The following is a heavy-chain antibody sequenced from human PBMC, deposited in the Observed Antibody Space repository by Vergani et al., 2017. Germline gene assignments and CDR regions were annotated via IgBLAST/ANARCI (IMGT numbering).Heavy chain of an antibody. V-gene: IGHV1-46*01. CDR2: INPSGGST. CDR1: GYTFTSYY. J-gene: IGHJ6*02. D-gene: IGHD2-15*01. CDR3: AREGCSGGSCYRVRGLYYYGMDV. Sequence: QVQLVQSGAEVKKPGASVKVSCKASGYTFTSYYMHWVRQAPGQGLEWMGIINPSGGSTSYAQKFQGRVTMTRDTSTSTVYMELSSLRSEDTAVYYCAREGCSGGSCYRVRGLYYYGMDVWGQGTTVTVSS.